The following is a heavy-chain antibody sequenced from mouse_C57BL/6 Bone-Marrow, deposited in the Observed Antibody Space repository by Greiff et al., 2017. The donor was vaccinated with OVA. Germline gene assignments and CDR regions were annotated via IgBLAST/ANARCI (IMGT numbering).Heavy chain of an antibody. CDR1: GFTFTDYY. D-gene: IGHD1-1*01. CDR2: IRNKANGYTT. V-gene: IGHV7-3*01. CDR3: ARYFLATVVAKEYYFDY. J-gene: IGHJ2*01. Sequence: EVKLMESGGGLVQPGGSLSLSCAASGFTFTDYYMSWVRQPPGKALEWLGFIRNKANGYTTEYSASVKGRFTISRDNSQSILYLQMNALRAEDSATYYCARYFLATVVAKEYYFDYWGQGTTLTVSS.